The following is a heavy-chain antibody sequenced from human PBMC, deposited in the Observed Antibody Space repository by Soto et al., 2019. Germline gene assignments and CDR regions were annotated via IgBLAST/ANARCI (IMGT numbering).Heavy chain of an antibody. D-gene: IGHD2-15*01. Sequence: SETLSLTCTVSGGSVSSGSYYWSWIRQPPGKGLEWIGYIYYSGSTNYNPSLKSRVTISVDTSKNQFSLKLSSVTAADTAVYYCARLSHYSCSGGSCYSGIPPHFDHWGQGTLVTVSS. J-gene: IGHJ4*02. V-gene: IGHV4-61*01. CDR1: GGSVSSGSYY. CDR3: ARLSHYSCSGGSCYSGIPPHFDH. CDR2: IYYSGST.